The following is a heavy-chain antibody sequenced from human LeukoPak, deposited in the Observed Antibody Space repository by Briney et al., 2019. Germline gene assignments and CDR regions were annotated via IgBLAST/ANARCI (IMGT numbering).Heavy chain of an antibody. Sequence: PSETLSLTCAVYGGSFTGYYWTWIRQPPGRGLEWIGEIIHSGSTLYNPSLKNRVTMSVDTSKNQFSLKLTSVTAADTAIYYCASTQMRTVTTLFPSSGAPIDYWGQGSLVTVSS. J-gene: IGHJ4*02. CDR1: GGSFTGYY. CDR2: IIHSGST. CDR3: ASTQMRTVTTLFPSSGAPIDY. D-gene: IGHD4-17*01. V-gene: IGHV4-34*12.